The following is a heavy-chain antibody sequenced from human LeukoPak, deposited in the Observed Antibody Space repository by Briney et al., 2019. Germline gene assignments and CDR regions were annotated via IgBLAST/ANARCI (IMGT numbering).Heavy chain of an antibody. CDR3: AKDLDIVATIPYYFDY. D-gene: IGHD5-12*01. V-gene: IGHV3-23*01. CDR1: GFTFSDYT. Sequence: GGSLRLSCAASGFTFSDYTMNWVRQAPGKGLEWVSAISGSGGSTYYADSVKGRFTISRDNSKNTLYLQMNSLRAEDTAVYYCAKDLDIVATIPYYFDYWGQGTLVTVSS. J-gene: IGHJ4*02. CDR2: ISGSGGST.